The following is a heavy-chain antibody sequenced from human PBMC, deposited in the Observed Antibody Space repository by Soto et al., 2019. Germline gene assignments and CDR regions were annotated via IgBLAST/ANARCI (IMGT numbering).Heavy chain of an antibody. J-gene: IGHJ5*02. CDR1: GGSISSSNW. CDR2: IYHSGST. CDR3: AADRLRSSSNWFDP. D-gene: IGHD6-6*01. V-gene: IGHV4-4*02. Sequence: SETLSLTCAVSGGSISSSNWCSWVRQPPGKGLEWIGEIYHSGSTNYNPSLKSRVTISVDKSKNQFSLKLSSVTAADTAVYYCAADRLRSSSNWFDPWGQGTLVTVSS.